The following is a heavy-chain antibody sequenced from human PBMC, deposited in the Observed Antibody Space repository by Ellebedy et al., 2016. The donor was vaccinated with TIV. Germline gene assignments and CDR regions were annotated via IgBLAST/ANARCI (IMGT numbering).Heavy chain of an antibody. CDR1: GFTFSSDS. CDR3: ARVALDV. D-gene: IGHD2-21*01. V-gene: IGHV3-48*01. Sequence: PGGSLRLSCAASGFTFSSDSMNWVRPAPGKGLEWVSYISSSSSTIYYADSVQGRFTISRDNAKNSLYLQMNSLRAEDTAVYYCARVALDVWGQGTTVTVSS. J-gene: IGHJ6*02. CDR2: ISSSSSTI.